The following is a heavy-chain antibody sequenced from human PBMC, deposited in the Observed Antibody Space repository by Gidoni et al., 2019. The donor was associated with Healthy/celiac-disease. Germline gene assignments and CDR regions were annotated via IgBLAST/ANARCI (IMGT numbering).Heavy chain of an antibody. CDR3: ARDGDFGATRGAFDI. J-gene: IGHJ3*02. Sequence: QVQLVQSGAEVKKPGSSVKVSCEASGGNFSSYAISWVRQAPGQGLEWMGGIIPIFGTANYAQKFQGRVTITADKSTSTAYMELSSLRSEDTAVYYCARDGDFGATRGAFDIWGQGTMVTVSS. CDR1: GGNFSSYA. CDR2: IIPIFGTA. D-gene: IGHD1-26*01. V-gene: IGHV1-69*06.